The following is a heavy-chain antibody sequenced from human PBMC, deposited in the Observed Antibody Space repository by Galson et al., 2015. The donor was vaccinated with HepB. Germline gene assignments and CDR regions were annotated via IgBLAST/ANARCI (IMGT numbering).Heavy chain of an antibody. D-gene: IGHD5-18*01. CDR2: IYYSGST. J-gene: IGHJ5*02. V-gene: IGHV4-39*01. CDR1: GGSISSSSYY. Sequence: LSLTCTVSGGSISSSSYYWGWIRQPPGKGLEWIGSIYYSGSTYYNPSLKSRVTISVDTSKNQFSLKLSSVTAADTAVYYCARRYSYGYGFEWFDPWGQGTLVTVSS. CDR3: ARRYSYGYGFEWFDP.